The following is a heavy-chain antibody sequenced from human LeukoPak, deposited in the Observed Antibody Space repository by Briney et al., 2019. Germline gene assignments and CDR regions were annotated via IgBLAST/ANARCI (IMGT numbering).Heavy chain of an antibody. V-gene: IGHV3-7*01. D-gene: IGHD1-26*01. Sequence: GGSLRLSCAADSAFTFNTYSWVRQTPGKGLEWVAKMKEDGSATYYVDSVKGRFTISRDNAKRSLYLQMSSLKVEDTAVYYCAREDSGSIGWFDPWGQGTLVTVSS. CDR3: AREDSGSIGWFDP. CDR2: MKEDGSAT. J-gene: IGHJ5*02. CDR1: AFTFNTYS.